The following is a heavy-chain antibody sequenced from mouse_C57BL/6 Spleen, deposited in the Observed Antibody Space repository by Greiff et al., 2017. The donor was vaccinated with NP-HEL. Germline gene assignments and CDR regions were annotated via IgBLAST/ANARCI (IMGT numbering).Heavy chain of an antibody. Sequence: EVKLVESGGGLVQPGGSLKLSCAASGFTFSDYYMYWVRQTPEKRLEWVAYISNGGGSTYYPDTVKGRFTISRDNAKNTLYLQMSRLKSEDTAMYYCARQGNYYGSSHWFAYWGQGTLVTVSA. D-gene: IGHD1-1*01. J-gene: IGHJ3*01. CDR3: ARQGNYYGSSHWFAY. V-gene: IGHV5-12*01. CDR1: GFTFSDYY. CDR2: ISNGGGST.